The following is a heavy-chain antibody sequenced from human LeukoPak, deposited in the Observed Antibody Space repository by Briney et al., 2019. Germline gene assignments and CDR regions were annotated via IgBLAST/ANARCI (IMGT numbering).Heavy chain of an antibody. CDR3: ARQRRGAAAGFDY. J-gene: IGHJ4*02. CDR2: MNPNSGNT. V-gene: IGHV1-8*03. CDR1: GYTFTSYD. Sequence: GASVKVSCKASGYTFTSYDINWVRQATGQGLEWMGWMNPNSGNTGYAQKFQGRVTITRNTSISTAYMGLSSLRSEDTAVYYCARQRRGAAAGFDYWGQGTLVTVSS. D-gene: IGHD6-13*01.